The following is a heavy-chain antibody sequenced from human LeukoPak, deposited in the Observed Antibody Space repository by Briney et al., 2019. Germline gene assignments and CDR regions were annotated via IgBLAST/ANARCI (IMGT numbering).Heavy chain of an antibody. CDR2: IYTSGST. V-gene: IGHV4-4*07. J-gene: IGHJ4*02. D-gene: IGHD1-26*01. CDR3: ARVNSGNYDGIDS. CDR1: GGSISSYY. Sequence: SETLSLTCTVSGGSISSYYWSWIRQPAGKGLEWIGRIYTSGSTYYNPSLKSRVTISIDTSKSQFSLKLSSVTAADTAVYYCARVNSGNYDGIDSWGQGTLVTVSS.